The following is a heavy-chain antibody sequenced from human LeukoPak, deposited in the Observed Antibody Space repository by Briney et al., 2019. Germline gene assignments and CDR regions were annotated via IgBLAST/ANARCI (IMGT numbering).Heavy chain of an antibody. J-gene: IGHJ6*02. V-gene: IGHV4-30-4*01. CDR1: GGSISSGDYY. Sequence: SETLSLTCTVSGGSISSGDYYGSWIRQPPGKGLEWIGYIYYSGSTYYNPSLKSRVTISVDTSKNQFSLKLTSVTAADTAVYYCVVVVVAATFSGMDVWGQGTTVTVSS. CDR3: VVVVVAATFSGMDV. CDR2: IYYSGST. D-gene: IGHD2-15*01.